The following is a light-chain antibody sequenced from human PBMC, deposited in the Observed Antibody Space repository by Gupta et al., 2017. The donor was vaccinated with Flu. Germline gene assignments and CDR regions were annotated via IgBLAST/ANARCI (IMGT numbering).Light chain of an antibody. CDR1: QSISNN. J-gene: IGKJ1*01. CDR3: QHYSDRPKGT. CDR2: NSY. Sequence: ATLSVSPGERVTVSCRASQSISNNLAWYQQKPGQPPRLLIYNSYTRATDIPARFSGAGSGTDFTLTIDSLRSEDFAVYYCQHYSDRPKGTFGPGTKVDLK. V-gene: IGKV3-15*01.